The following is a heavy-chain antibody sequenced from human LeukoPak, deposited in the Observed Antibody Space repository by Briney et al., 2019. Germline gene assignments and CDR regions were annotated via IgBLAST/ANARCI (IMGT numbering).Heavy chain of an antibody. J-gene: IGHJ4*02. CDR3: ARAVRYYDSSGYRDYLDY. CDR2: MNPNSGNT. CDR1: GYTFTSYD. V-gene: IGHV1-8*01. D-gene: IGHD3-22*01. Sequence: ASVTVSCKASGYTFTSYDINWVRQATGQGLEWMGWMNPNSGNTGYAQKFQGRLTMTRNTSISTAYMELSSLRSEDTAVYYCARAVRYYDSSGYRDYLDYWGQGTLDTVSS.